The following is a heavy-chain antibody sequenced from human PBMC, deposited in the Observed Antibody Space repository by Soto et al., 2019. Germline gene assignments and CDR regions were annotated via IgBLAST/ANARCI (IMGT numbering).Heavy chain of an antibody. CDR3: ARGGGEAIYYYYYMDV. V-gene: IGHV4-31*03. Sequence: SETLSLTCTVSGGSISSGGYYWSWIRQHPGKGLEWIGYIYYSGSTYYNPSLKSRVTISVDTSKNQFSLKLSSVTAADTAVYYCARGGGEAIYYYYYMDVWGKGITVTVSS. CDR1: GGSISSGGYY. CDR2: IYYSGST. D-gene: IGHD4-17*01. J-gene: IGHJ6*03.